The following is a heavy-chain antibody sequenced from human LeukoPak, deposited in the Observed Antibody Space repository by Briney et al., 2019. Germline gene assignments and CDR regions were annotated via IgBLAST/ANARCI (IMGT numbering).Heavy chain of an antibody. Sequence: PGESLKISCKGSGHIFTNYWIGWVRQMPEKGLEWMGIIYPADSDTRYSPSFQGQVTISADKSINSAYLQWSSLKASDTAMYYCARLVCSSTSCYSGFDYWGQGTLVTVSS. J-gene: IGHJ4*02. V-gene: IGHV5-51*01. CDR2: IYPADSDT. CDR1: GHIFTNYW. CDR3: ARLVCSSTSCYSGFDY. D-gene: IGHD2-2*01.